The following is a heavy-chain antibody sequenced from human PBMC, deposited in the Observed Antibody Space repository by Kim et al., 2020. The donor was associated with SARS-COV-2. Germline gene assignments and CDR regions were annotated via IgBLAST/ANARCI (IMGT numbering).Heavy chain of an antibody. J-gene: IGHJ4*02. V-gene: IGHV4-31*03. CDR1: GGSISSGGYY. CDR3: ARGGHYGDTNFDY. CDR2: IYYSGST. D-gene: IGHD4-17*01. Sequence: SETLSLTCTVSGGSISSGGYYWSWIRQHPGKGLEWIGYIYYSGSTYYNPSLKSRVTISVDTSKNQFSLKLSSVTAADTAVYYCARGGHYGDTNFDYWGQGTLVTVSS.